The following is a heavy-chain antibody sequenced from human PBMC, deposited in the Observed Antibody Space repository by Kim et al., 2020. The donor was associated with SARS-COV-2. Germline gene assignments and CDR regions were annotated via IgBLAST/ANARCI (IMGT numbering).Heavy chain of an antibody. CDR3: ARGSGSYRSAFDI. CDR1: GFTFSSYA. V-gene: IGHV3-30*04. CDR2: ISYDGSNK. Sequence: GGSLRLSCAASGFTFSSYAMHWVRQAPGKGLEWVAVISYDGSNKYYADSVKGRFTISRDNSKNTLYLQMNRLRAEDTAVYYCARGSGSYRSAFDIWGQGTMVTVSS. J-gene: IGHJ3*02. D-gene: IGHD3-10*01.